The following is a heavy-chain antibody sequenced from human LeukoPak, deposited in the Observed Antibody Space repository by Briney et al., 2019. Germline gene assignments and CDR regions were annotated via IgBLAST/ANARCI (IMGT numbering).Heavy chain of an antibody. Sequence: PGGSLRLSCAASGFTFSSYSMNGVRQAPGKGLEWVSSISSSSSYIYYADSVKGRFTISRDNAKNSLYLQMNSLRAEDTAVYYCARDLSGTFDYWGQGTLVTVSS. CDR2: ISSSSSYI. J-gene: IGHJ4*02. D-gene: IGHD5-12*01. CDR1: GFTFSSYS. V-gene: IGHV3-21*01. CDR3: ARDLSGTFDY.